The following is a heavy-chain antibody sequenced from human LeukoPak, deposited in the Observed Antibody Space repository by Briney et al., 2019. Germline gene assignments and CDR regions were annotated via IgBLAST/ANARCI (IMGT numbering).Heavy chain of an antibody. Sequence: PSETLSLTCTVSGGSISSHYWSWIRQPPAKGLERMGNIYYNGSTNYNPSLTSRVTISVDTYTYQFSLNLSPVTVTDTAAAYCAREWGDNWNPQYYMDVWGKGTTVTVSS. CDR3: AREWGDNWNPQYYMDV. CDR1: GGSISSHY. J-gene: IGHJ6*03. CDR2: IYYNGST. V-gene: IGHV4-59*11. D-gene: IGHD1-20*01.